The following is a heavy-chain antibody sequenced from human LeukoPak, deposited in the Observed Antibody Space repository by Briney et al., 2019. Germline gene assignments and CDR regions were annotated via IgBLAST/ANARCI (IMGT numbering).Heavy chain of an antibody. V-gene: IGHV3-30*18. D-gene: IGHD3-10*01. CDR3: AKDSSHRVFDY. J-gene: IGHJ4*02. CDR1: GFTFSSYG. CDR2: TSYDGSNK. Sequence: GGSLRLSCAASGFTFSSYGMHWVRQAPGKGLEWVAVTSYDGSNKYYADSVKGRFTISRDNSKNTLYLQMNSLRAEDTAVYYCAKDSSHRVFDYWGQGTLVTVSS.